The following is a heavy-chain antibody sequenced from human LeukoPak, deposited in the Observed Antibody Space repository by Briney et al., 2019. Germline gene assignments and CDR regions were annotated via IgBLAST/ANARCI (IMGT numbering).Heavy chain of an antibody. CDR1: GFTFSSYS. CDR2: ISSSSSYI. J-gene: IGHJ6*02. D-gene: IGHD2-2*02. Sequence: PGASLRLSCAASGFTFSSYSMNWVRQAPGKGLEWDSSISSSSSYIYYADSVKGRFTISRDNAKNSLYLQMNSLRAEDTAVYYCASMGGYCSSTSCYNYGMDVWGQGTTVTVSS. V-gene: IGHV3-21*01. CDR3: ASMGGYCSSTSCYNYGMDV.